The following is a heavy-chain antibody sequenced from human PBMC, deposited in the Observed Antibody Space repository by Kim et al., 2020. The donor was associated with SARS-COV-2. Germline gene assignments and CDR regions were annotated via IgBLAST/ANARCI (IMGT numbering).Heavy chain of an antibody. CDR1: GFTFSDYA. Sequence: GGSLRLSCSASGFTFSDYAIHWVRRTPGMGLQYVSATTRDGDGSFYADSVKDRFTIFRDNSKNTLFLQMSGLRIEDKAIYYCVRYGRSYGAVHWGQGTLVSVS. CDR2: TTRDGDGS. V-gene: IGHV3-64D*06. CDR3: VRYGRSYGAVH. J-gene: IGHJ4*02. D-gene: IGHD3-16*01.